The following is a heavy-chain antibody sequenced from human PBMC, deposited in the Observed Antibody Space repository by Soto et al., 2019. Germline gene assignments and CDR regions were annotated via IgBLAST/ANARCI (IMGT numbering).Heavy chain of an antibody. CDR1: GGTFSSYA. J-gene: IGHJ6*02. D-gene: IGHD6-6*01. Sequence: ASVKVSCKASGGTFSSYAISWVRQAPGQGLEWMGGIIPIFGTANYAQKFQGRVTITADESTSTAYMELSSLRSEDTAVYYCAGGGGILDSSSPDSYYYYGMDVWGQGTTVTVSS. CDR3: AGGGGILDSSSPDSYYYYGMDV. CDR2: IIPIFGTA. V-gene: IGHV1-69*13.